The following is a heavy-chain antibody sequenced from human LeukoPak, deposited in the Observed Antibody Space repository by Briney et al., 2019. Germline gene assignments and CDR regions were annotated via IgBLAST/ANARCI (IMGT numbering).Heavy chain of an antibody. V-gene: IGHV3-21*01. D-gene: IGHD3-16*01. CDR1: GFTFSTFN. Sequence: PGGSLRLSCAASGFTFSTFNMNWVRQAPGKGLEWVSSITSSGSHIYYEDSVKGRFTISRDNAKNSLYLQMNSLRAEDTAVYYCARDPRGLRGNWFDPWGQGTLVTVSS. CDR3: ARDPRGLRGNWFDP. CDR2: ITSSGSHI. J-gene: IGHJ5*02.